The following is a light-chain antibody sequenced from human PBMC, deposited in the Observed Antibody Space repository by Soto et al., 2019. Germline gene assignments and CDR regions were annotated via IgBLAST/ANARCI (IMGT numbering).Light chain of an antibody. V-gene: IGKV1-5*01. CDR1: QTTNTW. CDR3: QQYISYPYT. CDR2: DAS. Sequence: DIQMTQFPSTLSASVGDRVTITCRASQTTNTWLAWYQQKPGTAPKLLIYDASSLEGGDPSRFSASGSGTEVTLTISSLQPDDLATYYCQQYISYPYTFGQGTKVEIK. J-gene: IGKJ2*01.